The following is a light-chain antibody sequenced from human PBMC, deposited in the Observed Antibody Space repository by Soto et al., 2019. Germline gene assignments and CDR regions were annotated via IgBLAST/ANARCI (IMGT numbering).Light chain of an antibody. CDR2: DAS. CDR1: QDISNY. J-gene: IGKJ2*01. CDR3: QQYDNLPPYT. Sequence: DIQMTQSPSSLSASVGDRVTITCQARQDISNYLNWYQQKPGKAPKLLIYDASNLQTGVPSRFSGSGSGTYFTFTISSLQPEDIATYYCQQYDNLPPYTFGQGTKLEI. V-gene: IGKV1-33*01.